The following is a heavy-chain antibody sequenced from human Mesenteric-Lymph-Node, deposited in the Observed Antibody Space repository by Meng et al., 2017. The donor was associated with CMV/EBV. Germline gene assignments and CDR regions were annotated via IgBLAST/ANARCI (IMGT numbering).Heavy chain of an antibody. D-gene: IGHD3-10*01. CDR1: RYTCTDYH. CDR3: ARSRYGSGSFYNDY. V-gene: IGHV1-2*06. J-gene: IGHJ4*02. CDR2: INPNSGGT. Sequence: KASRYTCTDYHLHWVRQAPGQGLEWMGRINPNSGGTNYAQNFQGRVTMTRDTSISTAYMGLSRLRSDDTAVYYCARSRYGSGSFYNDYWGQGTLVTVSS.